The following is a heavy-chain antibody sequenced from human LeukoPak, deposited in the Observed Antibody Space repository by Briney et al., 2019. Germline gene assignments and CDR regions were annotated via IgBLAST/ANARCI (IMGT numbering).Heavy chain of an antibody. CDR3: ARQGDSSYWFDP. CDR1: GGSISSYY. D-gene: IGHD6-13*01. CDR2: IYYSGST. Sequence: SETLSLTCTVSGGSISSYYWSWIRQPPGKGLEWIGYIYYSGSTNYNPSLKSRVTISVDTSKNQFSLKLSSVTAADTAVYYCARQGDSSYWFDPWGQGTLVTVSS. V-gene: IGHV4-59*08. J-gene: IGHJ5*02.